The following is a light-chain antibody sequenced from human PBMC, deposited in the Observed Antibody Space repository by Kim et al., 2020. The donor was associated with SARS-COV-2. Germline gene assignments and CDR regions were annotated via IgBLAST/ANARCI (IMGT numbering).Light chain of an antibody. V-gene: IGKV3-20*01. CDR1: QSGSSSY. CDR2: GAS. J-gene: IGKJ2*01. Sequence: SPGERATLSCRASQSGSSSYLAWYQQKPGQAPRLLIYGASSRATGIPDRFSGSGSGTDFTLTISRLEPEDFAVYYCQQYGSSPPDTFGQGTKLEI. CDR3: QQYGSSPPDT.